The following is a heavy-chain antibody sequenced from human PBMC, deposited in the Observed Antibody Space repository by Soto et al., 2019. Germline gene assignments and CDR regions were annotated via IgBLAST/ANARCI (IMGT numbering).Heavy chain of an antibody. CDR3: AKGDSSSWNY. CDR1: GFTFSSYG. J-gene: IGHJ4*02. CDR2: ISYDGSNK. D-gene: IGHD6-13*01. V-gene: IGHV3-30*18. Sequence: QVQLVESGGGVVQPGRSLRLSCAASGFTFSSYGMHWVRQAPGKGLEWVAVISYDGSNKYYADSVKGRFTISRDNSKNTQSLQMSSLRAEETAVYYCAKGDSSSWNYWGQGTLVTVSS.